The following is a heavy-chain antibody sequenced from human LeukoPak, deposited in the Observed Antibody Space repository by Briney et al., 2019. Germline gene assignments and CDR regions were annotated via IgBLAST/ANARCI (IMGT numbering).Heavy chain of an antibody. CDR2: VNPSGGST. CDR3: ARVRHYYYYMDV. Sequence: ASVKVSCKASGYTFIGYYMHWVRQAPGQGLEWMGWVNPSGGSTSYAQKFQGRVTMTRDMSTSTVYMELSSLRSEDTAVYYCARVRHYYYYMDVWGKGTTVTVSS. V-gene: IGHV1-46*01. J-gene: IGHJ6*03. CDR1: GYTFIGYY.